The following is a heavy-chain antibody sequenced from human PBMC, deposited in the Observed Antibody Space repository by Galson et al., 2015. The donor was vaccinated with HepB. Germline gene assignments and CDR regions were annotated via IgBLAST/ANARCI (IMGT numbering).Heavy chain of an antibody. Sequence: CDISGDSVSTTNVGRNWIRQSPSRGLESLGRTYYRSKFYNDYADSVKSRITNNPDTSKNQISLQLNSVTPEDTAVYYWARVRQLGPGFHYWGQGTLVTLAS. J-gene: IGHJ4*02. CDR3: ARVRQLGPGFHY. V-gene: IGHV6-1*01. D-gene: IGHD3-10*01. CDR2: TYYRSKFYN. CDR1: GDSVSTTNVG.